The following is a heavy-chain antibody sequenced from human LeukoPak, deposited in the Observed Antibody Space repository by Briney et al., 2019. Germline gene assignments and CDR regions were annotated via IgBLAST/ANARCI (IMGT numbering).Heavy chain of an antibody. CDR2: IYYSGGT. Sequence: SETLSLTCTVSGGSISSSSYYWGWIRQPPGKGLEWIGSIYYSGGTYYNPSLKSRVTISVDTSKNQFSLKLSSVTAADTAVYYCVRDTQVNWFDPWGQGTLVTVSS. CDR1: GGSISSSSYY. CDR3: VRDTQVNWFDP. J-gene: IGHJ5*02. V-gene: IGHV4-39*07.